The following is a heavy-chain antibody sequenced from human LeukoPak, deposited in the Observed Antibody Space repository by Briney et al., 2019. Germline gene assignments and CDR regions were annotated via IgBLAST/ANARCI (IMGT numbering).Heavy chain of an antibody. Sequence: GRSLRLPCAASGFTFDDYAMHWVRQAPGKGLEWVSGISWNSGSIGYADSVKGRFTISRDNAKNSLYLQMNSLRAEDTALYYCAKDIPSGWELLGYAFDIWGQGTMVTVSS. V-gene: IGHV3-9*01. CDR3: AKDIPSGWELLGYAFDI. D-gene: IGHD1-26*01. J-gene: IGHJ3*02. CDR2: ISWNSGSI. CDR1: GFTFDDYA.